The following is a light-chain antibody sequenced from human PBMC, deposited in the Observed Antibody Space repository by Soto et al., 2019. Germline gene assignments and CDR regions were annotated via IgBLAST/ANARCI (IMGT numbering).Light chain of an antibody. CDR1: TSDVGDYDS. Sequence: QSVLTQPRSVSGPPGQSVTISCTGTTSDVGDYDSVSWYQQHPGKAPRFMIYDVSKRPSGVPDRFSGSKSGNTASLTISGLQAEDEADYYCSTYVGSSVVFGGGTKLTVL. CDR2: DVS. CDR3: STYVGSSVV. V-gene: IGLV2-11*01. J-gene: IGLJ2*01.